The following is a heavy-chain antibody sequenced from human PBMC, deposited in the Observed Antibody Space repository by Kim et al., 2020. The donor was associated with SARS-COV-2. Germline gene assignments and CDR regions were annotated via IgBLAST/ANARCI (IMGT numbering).Heavy chain of an antibody. CDR3: ARDVRIPGRAPSWFDP. J-gene: IGHJ5*02. D-gene: IGHD6-6*01. CDR2: IDTSGSII. V-gene: IGHV3-48*03. Sequence: GGSLRLSCAASGFTFSTYEMNWVRQAPGKGLEWVSYIDTSGSIIYQADSVKGRFTISRDNAKNSLYLQMNSLRADDTAIYYCARDVRIPGRAPSWFDPWGQGTLVTVCS. CDR1: GFTFSTYE.